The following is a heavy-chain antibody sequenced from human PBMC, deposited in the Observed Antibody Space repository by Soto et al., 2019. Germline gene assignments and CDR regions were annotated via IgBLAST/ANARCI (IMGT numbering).Heavy chain of an antibody. V-gene: IGHV3-48*03. D-gene: IGHD2-2*01. CDR2: ISSSGSTI. J-gene: IGHJ4*02. CDR1: GFTFSSYE. Sequence: EVQLVESGGGLVQPGGSLRLSCAASGFTFSSYEMNWVRQAPGKGLEWVSYISSSGSTIYYADSVKGRFTISRDNAKNSLYLQMNSPRAEDTAVYYCARGSSRDGYNRRDYWGQGTLVTVSS. CDR3: ARGSSRDGYNRRDY.